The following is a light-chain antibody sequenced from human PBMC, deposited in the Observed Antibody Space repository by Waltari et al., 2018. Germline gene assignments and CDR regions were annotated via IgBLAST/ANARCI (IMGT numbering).Light chain of an antibody. J-gene: IGLJ3*02. CDR3: QTGGHGTWV. CDR1: SGHSSNV. V-gene: IGLV4-69*02. CDR2: VNSDGSH. Sequence: QLVLTQSPSASASLGASVKLTCTLSSGHSSNVIAWHLQHPQKGPRYLMKVNSDGSHSKGDEIPDRFSGSSSGAERYLTISSLQSEDEADYYCQTGGHGTWVFGGGTKLTVL.